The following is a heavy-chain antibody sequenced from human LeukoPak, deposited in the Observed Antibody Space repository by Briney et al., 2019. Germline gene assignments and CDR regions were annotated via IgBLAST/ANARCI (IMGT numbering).Heavy chain of an antibody. CDR2: ISGSGGST. Sequence: GGSLRLSCAASGFTFSSYAMSWVRQAPGKGLEWVSAISGSGGSTYYADSVKGRFTISRDNSKNTLYLQMSSLRAEDTAVYYCTVTTVTTSSDYWGQGTLVTVSS. D-gene: IGHD4-17*01. CDR1: GFTFSSYA. CDR3: TVTTVTTSSDY. J-gene: IGHJ4*02. V-gene: IGHV3-23*01.